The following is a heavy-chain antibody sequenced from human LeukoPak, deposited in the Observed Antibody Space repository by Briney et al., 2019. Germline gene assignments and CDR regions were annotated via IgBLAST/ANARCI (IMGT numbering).Heavy chain of an antibody. CDR3: ARGVGATTWDYYYYMDV. Sequence: SETLSLTCTVSGDSISSGDYYWSWIRQPAGKGLEWIGRISSSGSTNYNPSLKSRVTISVDTSKNQFSLKLSSVTAADTAVYYCARGVGATTWDYYYYMDVWGKGTTVTVSS. D-gene: IGHD1-26*01. J-gene: IGHJ6*03. CDR1: GDSISSGDYY. V-gene: IGHV4-61*02. CDR2: ISSSGST.